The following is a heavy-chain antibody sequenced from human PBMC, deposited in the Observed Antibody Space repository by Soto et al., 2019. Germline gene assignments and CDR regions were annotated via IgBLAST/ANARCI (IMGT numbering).Heavy chain of an antibody. CDR1: GGTFSSYA. V-gene: IGHV1-69*01. Sequence: QVQLVQSGAEVKKPGSSVKVSCKASGGTFSSYAISWVRQAPGQGLEWMGGIIPIFGTANYAQKFQGRATITADESTSTAYMELSSRRSEDTAVYYWASGVIAVVGTPFYFDYWGPGTLVTVSS. D-gene: IGHD6-19*01. J-gene: IGHJ4*02. CDR3: ASGVIAVVGTPFYFDY. CDR2: IIPIFGTA.